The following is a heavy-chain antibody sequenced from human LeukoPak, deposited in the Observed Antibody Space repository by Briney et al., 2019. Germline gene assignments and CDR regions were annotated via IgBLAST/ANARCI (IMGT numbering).Heavy chain of an antibody. CDR2: INHSGST. CDR3: ARDNTRNKAFDP. D-gene: IGHD1-1*01. CDR1: GGSFSGYY. V-gene: IGHV4-34*01. J-gene: IGHJ5*02. Sequence: SETLSLTCAVYGGSFSGYYWSWIRQPPGKGLEWIGEINHSGSTNYNPSLKSRATISVDTSKNQFSLKLSSVTAAATAVYYCARDNTRNKAFDPWGQGTLVTVSS.